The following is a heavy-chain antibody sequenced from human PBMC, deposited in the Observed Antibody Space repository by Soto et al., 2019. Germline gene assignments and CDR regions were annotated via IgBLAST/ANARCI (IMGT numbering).Heavy chain of an antibody. V-gene: IGHV1-2*02. Sequence: QVELVQSGAQVERPGASVKLSCKASGYSFTDYYIHWVRQAPGQGLEWLGWINANGGATNYAEKFQDRLTLTRDTSIDTAFMELTRLTSEDTALYFCSMGRSPFTLSWGQGTRVAVAA. D-gene: IGHD3-16*01. CDR1: GYSFTDYY. CDR2: INANGGAT. CDR3: SMGRSPFTLS. J-gene: IGHJ5*02.